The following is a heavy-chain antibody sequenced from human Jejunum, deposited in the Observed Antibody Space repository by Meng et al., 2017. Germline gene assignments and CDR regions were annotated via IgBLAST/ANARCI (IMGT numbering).Heavy chain of an antibody. CDR2: VFHTGSS. Sequence: VHVQDAGPGEVTSSGPMSLTCAVTGGSISSTHWWSWLRQPPAKGPEWIGDVFHTGSSNYSPSLRSRVTISVDKSKNQFSLNLSSVTAADTAVYFCARRGGAYSTGHFPHFDDWGQGTLVTVSS. V-gene: IGHV4-4*02. D-gene: IGHD6-19*01. CDR1: GGSISSTHW. J-gene: IGHJ4*02. CDR3: ARRGGAYSTGHFPHFDD.